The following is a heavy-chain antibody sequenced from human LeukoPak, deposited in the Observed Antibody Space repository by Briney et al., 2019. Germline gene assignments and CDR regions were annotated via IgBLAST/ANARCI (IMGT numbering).Heavy chain of an antibody. CDR1: GGSISSGGYS. D-gene: IGHD6-13*01. CDR2: IYHRGST. Sequence: PSETLSLTCAVSGGSISSGGYSWSWIRQPPGKGLEWIGYIYHRGSTYYNPSLKSRVTISVDRSKNQFSLKLSSVTAADTAVYYCASSSWYDTFDIWGQGTMVTVSS. CDR3: ASSSWYDTFDI. V-gene: IGHV4-30-2*01. J-gene: IGHJ3*02.